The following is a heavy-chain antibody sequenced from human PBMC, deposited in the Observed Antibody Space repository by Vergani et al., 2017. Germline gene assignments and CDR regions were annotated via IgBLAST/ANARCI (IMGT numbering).Heavy chain of an antibody. Sequence: QVQLVESGGGVVQPGRSLRLSCAASGFTFSSYAMHWVRQAPGKGLEWVAVISYDGSNKYYADSVKGRFTISRDNSKNTLYLQMNSLRAEDTAVYYCARAHNYGSAFDYWGQGTLVTVSS. CDR3: ARAHNYGSAFDY. CDR1: GFTFSSYA. J-gene: IGHJ4*02. CDR2: ISYDGSNK. D-gene: IGHD3-10*01. V-gene: IGHV3-30-3*01.